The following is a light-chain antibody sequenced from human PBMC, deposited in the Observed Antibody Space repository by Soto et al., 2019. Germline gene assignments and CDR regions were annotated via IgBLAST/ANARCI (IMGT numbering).Light chain of an antibody. J-gene: IGKJ1*01. CDR1: QSVSSSY. Sequence: EIVLTQSPGTLSLSPGERATLSCRASQSVSSSYLAWYQQKPGQAPRLLIYGASSTANGNPDWFSCSGSGADFSHSISRLEPEDFVVYYCQQDGNSPRTFGQGTKEEI. V-gene: IGKV3-20*01. CDR2: GAS. CDR3: QQDGNSPRT.